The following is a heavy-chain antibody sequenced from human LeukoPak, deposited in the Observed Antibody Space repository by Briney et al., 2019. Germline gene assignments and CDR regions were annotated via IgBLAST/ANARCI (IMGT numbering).Heavy chain of an antibody. V-gene: IGHV3-9*03. CDR3: AKDAYSASPRGYYMDV. D-gene: IGHD6-13*01. CDR1: GFSFDDYA. Sequence: GGSLRLSCAASGFSFDDYAMHWVRQVPGKGLEWVSGISSNSGSMGYADSVKGRFTFSRDNDKNSLYLQMNSLRAEDMGSYYCAKDAYSASPRGYYMDVWGKGTTVTVS. CDR2: ISSNSGSM. J-gene: IGHJ6*03.